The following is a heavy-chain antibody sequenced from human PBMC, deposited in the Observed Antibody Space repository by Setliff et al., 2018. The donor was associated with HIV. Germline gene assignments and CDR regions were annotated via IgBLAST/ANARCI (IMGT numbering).Heavy chain of an antibody. CDR3: ARDPYPYGDYGDWYFDL. CDR1: GFTFDDYA. J-gene: IGHJ2*01. V-gene: IGHV3-43*02. CDR2: ISGGGTSA. D-gene: IGHD4-17*01. Sequence: GGSLRLSCAASGFTFDDYAMHWVRQVPGKGLEWVSVISGGGTSAYYADSVKGRFTISRDNAKNSLYLQMNSLRAEDTAVYYCARDPYPYGDYGDWYFDLWGRGTLVTVSS.